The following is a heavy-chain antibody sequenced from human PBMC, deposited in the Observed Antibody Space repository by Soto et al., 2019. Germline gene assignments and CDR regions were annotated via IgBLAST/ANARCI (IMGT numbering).Heavy chain of an antibody. CDR3: ARGIWVRGIIGFNLLAP. V-gene: IGHV4-31*03. CDR1: GGSITSGGYY. Sequence: SETLSLTCSVSGGSITSGGYYWNWIRQHPGKGLEWIGYIYYGGITYYNPSLKSRITISVDTSKNQFSLKLSSATAADTAMYYCARGIWVRGIIGFNLLAPCGQGTLVTVSS. CDR2: IYYGGIT. D-gene: IGHD3-10*01. J-gene: IGHJ5*02.